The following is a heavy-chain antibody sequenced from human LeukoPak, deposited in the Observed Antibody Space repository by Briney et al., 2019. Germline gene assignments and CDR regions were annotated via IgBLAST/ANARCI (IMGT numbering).Heavy chain of an antibody. Sequence: PGGSLRLSCAASGFIFSNYEMNWVRQAPGKGLEWVANIKQDGGEKYYVDSVRGRFTISRDNAKNSLYLQMNSLRAEDTAVYYCARGVPTILYWYFDLWGRGTLVTVSS. D-gene: IGHD5-12*01. CDR2: IKQDGGEK. V-gene: IGHV3-7*02. CDR3: ARGVPTILYWYFDL. CDR1: GFIFSNYE. J-gene: IGHJ2*01.